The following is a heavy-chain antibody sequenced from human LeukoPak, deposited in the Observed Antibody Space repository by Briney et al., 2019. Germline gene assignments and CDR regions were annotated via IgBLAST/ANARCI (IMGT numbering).Heavy chain of an antibody. CDR3: ARGLGYSYAPRRLSHYFDY. V-gene: IGHV4-34*01. J-gene: IGHJ4*02. Sequence: SETLSLTCAVYGGSFSGYYWSWIRQPPGKGLEWIGEINHSGSTNYNPSLKSRVTISVDTSKNQFSLKLSSVTAADTAVYYCARGLGYSYAPRRLSHYFDYWGQGTLVTVSS. CDR2: INHSGST. D-gene: IGHD5-18*01. CDR1: GGSFSGYY.